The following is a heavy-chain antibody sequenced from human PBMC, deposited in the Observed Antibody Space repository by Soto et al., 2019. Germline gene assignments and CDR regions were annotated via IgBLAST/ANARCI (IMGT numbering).Heavy chain of an antibody. D-gene: IGHD6-6*01. V-gene: IGHV1-69*15. CDR3: AKSPDPYSSSNYYYYGMDV. Sequence: QVQLVQSGAEVKKPGSSVKVSCKASGGTFSSYAITWVGQAPGQGLEWMGRIIPIFGTTNYAQKFQGRVTITADESTSTAYMDLSSLRSDDTAVYYCAKSPDPYSSSNYYYYGMDVWGQGTTVTVSS. J-gene: IGHJ6*02. CDR2: IIPIFGTT. CDR1: GGTFSSYA.